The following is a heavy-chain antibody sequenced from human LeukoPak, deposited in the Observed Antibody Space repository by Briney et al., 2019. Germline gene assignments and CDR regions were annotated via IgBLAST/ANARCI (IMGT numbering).Heavy chain of an antibody. CDR1: GGSISSSSYY. CDR2: IYYSGST. Sequence: SETLSLTCTVSGGSISSSSYYWGWIRQPPGKGLEWIGSIYYSGSTYYNPSLKSRVTISVDTSKNQFSLKLSSVTAADTAVYYCAKLSKGPNHFDYWGQETLVTVSS. D-gene: IGHD3-3*02. CDR3: AKLSKGPNHFDY. V-gene: IGHV4-39*01. J-gene: IGHJ4*02.